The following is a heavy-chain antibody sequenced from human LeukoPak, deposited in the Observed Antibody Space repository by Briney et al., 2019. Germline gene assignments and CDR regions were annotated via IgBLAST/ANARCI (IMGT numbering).Heavy chain of an antibody. Sequence: PGGSLRLSCAASGFTFSTSWMSWVRQAPGKGLEWVANIKEDGSVKNYVDSVKGRFAISRDNAKTSVFLQMDSLRAEDTALYYCARDFGSGPHDYWAQGPLLTVSS. V-gene: IGHV3-7*01. CDR3: ARDFGSGPHDY. CDR2: IKEDGSVK. J-gene: IGHJ4*02. D-gene: IGHD3-10*01. CDR1: GFTFSTSW.